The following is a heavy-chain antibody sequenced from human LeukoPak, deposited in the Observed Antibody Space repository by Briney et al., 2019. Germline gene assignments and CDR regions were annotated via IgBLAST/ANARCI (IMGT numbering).Heavy chain of an antibody. D-gene: IGHD3-22*01. CDR2: IYTSGST. V-gene: IGHV4-4*07. CDR1: GGSISSYY. J-gene: IGHJ4*02. Sequence: PSEXLSLTCTVSGGSISSYYWSWIRQPAGKGLEWIGRIYTSGSTNYNPSLKSRVTMSVDTSKNQFSLKLSSVTAADTAVYYCARTYYDSSGYFRIYYFDYWGQGTLVTVSS. CDR3: ARTYYDSSGYFRIYYFDY.